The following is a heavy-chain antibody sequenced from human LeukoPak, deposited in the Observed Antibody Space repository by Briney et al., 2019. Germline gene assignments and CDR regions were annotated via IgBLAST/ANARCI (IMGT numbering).Heavy chain of an antibody. CDR1: GFTFSSYA. D-gene: IGHD3-3*01. CDR2: ISSSGSTI. Sequence: GGSLRLSCAASGFTFSSYAMNWVRQAPGKGLEWASYISSSGSTIYYADSVKGRFTISRDNAKNSLYLQMNSLRAEDTAVYYCAKDALRFLEWPRVGFVDYWGQGTLVTVSS. V-gene: IGHV3-48*04. CDR3: AKDALRFLEWPRVGFVDY. J-gene: IGHJ4*02.